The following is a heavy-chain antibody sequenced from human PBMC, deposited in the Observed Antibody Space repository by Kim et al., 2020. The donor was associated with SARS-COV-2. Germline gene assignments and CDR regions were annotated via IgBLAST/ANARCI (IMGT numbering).Heavy chain of an antibody. V-gene: IGHV1-2*02. CDR3: ARENFALGD. Sequence: GVTNYAQKFQGRVTMTRDTSISTAYVELSRLRSDDTAVYYCARENFALGDWGQGTLVIVSS. J-gene: IGHJ4*02. D-gene: IGHD3-10*01. CDR2: GVT.